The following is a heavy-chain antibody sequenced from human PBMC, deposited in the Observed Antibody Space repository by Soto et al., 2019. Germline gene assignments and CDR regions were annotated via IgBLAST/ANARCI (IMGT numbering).Heavy chain of an antibody. J-gene: IGHJ5*01. CDR3: ASVEAGMSGSWLDF. CDR2: ISASTGNT. V-gene: IGHV1-18*01. Sequence: ASVKVSSKASGYTFTSYAFSWVRQPPGQGLEWMGWISASTGNTNYAQNLQGRVTMTTDTSTNTAYMELTSLRSDDTAVYYCASVEAGMSGSWLDFWGQGALVTVSS. CDR1: GYTFTSYA. D-gene: IGHD6-13*01.